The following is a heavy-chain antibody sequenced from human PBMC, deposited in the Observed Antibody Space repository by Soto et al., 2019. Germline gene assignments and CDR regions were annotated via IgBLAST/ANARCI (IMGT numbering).Heavy chain of an antibody. V-gene: IGHV3-7*01. CDR1: GFTFSTYW. CDR3: ASRVTMIVVAFEY. Sequence: GGSLRLSCAVSGFTFSTYWMSWVRQAPGKGLEWVANINQDGSEKYYVDSVKGRFTISRDNAKNSLYLQMNSLRAEDTAVYYCASRVTMIVVAFEYWGQGALVTVCS. J-gene: IGHJ4*02. D-gene: IGHD3-22*01. CDR2: INQDGSEK.